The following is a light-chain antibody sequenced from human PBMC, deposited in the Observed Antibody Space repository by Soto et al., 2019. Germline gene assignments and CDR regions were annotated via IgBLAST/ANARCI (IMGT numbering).Light chain of an antibody. J-gene: IGLJ2*01. V-gene: IGLV2-23*03. Sequence: QSALTQPASVSGSPGQSITISCTGTSSDVGSYNLVSWYQQHPGEAPKLMILEGSKRPSGVSNRFSGSKSGNTASLTISGLQAEDEADYYCCSYAGSSTFVVFGGGTKLTVL. CDR2: EGS. CDR1: SSDVGSYNL. CDR3: CSYAGSSTFVV.